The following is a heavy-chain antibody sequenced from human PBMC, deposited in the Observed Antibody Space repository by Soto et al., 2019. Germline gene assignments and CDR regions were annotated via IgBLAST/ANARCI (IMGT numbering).Heavy chain of an antibody. CDR2: IYYSGST. CDR1: GGSISSGGYY. V-gene: IGHV4-31*03. J-gene: IGHJ5*02. CDR3: ARDRVTGINWFDP. D-gene: IGHD1-20*01. Sequence: TLSLTCTVSGGSISSGGYYWSWIRQHPGKGLEWIGYIYYSGSTYYNPSLKSRVTISVDTSKNQFSLKLSSVTAADTAVYYCARDRVTGINWFDPWGQGTLVTVSS.